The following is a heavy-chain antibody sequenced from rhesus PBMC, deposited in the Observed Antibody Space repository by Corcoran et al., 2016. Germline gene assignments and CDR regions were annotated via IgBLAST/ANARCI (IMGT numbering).Heavy chain of an antibody. V-gene: IGHV4-80*01. CDR3: ARYGTVTTTSAYFEF. J-gene: IGHJ1*01. CDR2: INGNSRNT. D-gene: IGHD4-23*01. Sequence: QVQLQESGPGLVKPSETLSLTCAVSGGSFSSYWWSCIRQPPGKGLEGIGEINGNSRNTNYNTSLKSRVTISKEASKKQFALKLGSVTAADTAVYYCARYGTVTTTSAYFEFWGQGALVTVSS. CDR1: GGSFSSYW.